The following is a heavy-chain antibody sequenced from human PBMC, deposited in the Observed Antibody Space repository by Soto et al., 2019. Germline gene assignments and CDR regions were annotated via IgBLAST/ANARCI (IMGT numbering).Heavy chain of an antibody. CDR3: ARGPYHSGGYGDFDE. J-gene: IGHJ4*02. CDR1: GYSFTSYA. D-gene: IGHD3-22*01. Sequence: QVQLLQSGAEVKKPGASVKVSCKASGYSFTSYAINWVRQATGQGLGWMGWMNPVTGNTGFAQDFQGRVTMTRNTSIRTAYMELSSLTSDDTAVYYCARGPYHSGGYGDFDEWGQGTLVTVSS. V-gene: IGHV1-8*01. CDR2: MNPVTGNT.